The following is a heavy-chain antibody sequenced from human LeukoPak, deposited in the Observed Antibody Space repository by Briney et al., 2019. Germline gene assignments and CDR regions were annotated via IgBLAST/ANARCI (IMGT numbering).Heavy chain of an antibody. J-gene: IGHJ4*02. V-gene: IGHV3-7*01. Sequence: PGGSLRLSCAASGFTFISYWMSWVRQAPGKGLERVANIRQDGSEKYYVDSVKGRFTISRDNAKNSLYLQMNNLRAEDTAVYYCARVLGGNFDSWGQGILVTVSS. CDR2: IRQDGSEK. CDR1: GFTFISYW. D-gene: IGHD1-26*01. CDR3: ARVLGGNFDS.